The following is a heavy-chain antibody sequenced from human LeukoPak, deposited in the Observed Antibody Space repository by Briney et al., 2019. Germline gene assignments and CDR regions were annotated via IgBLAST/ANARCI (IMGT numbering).Heavy chain of an antibody. Sequence: GGSLRLSCAASGFTFADYAMNWFRQAPGKGLEWVSGISGSGEKTYYADFAKGRFTISRDTSRNTLYLQMNSLRAEDTAVYFCAKRQGVGNGGPFDFWGQGTLVTVSS. CDR2: ISGSGEKT. CDR1: GFTFADYA. V-gene: IGHV3-23*01. J-gene: IGHJ4*02. D-gene: IGHD2-8*01. CDR3: AKRQGVGNGGPFDF.